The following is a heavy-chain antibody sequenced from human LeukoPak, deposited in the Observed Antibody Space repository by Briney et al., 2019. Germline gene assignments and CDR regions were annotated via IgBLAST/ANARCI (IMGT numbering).Heavy chain of an antibody. CDR3: AREGGRYSSSWYSNWFDP. V-gene: IGHV4-61*02. CDR1: GGSISSGSYY. D-gene: IGHD6-13*01. Sequence: SQTLSLTCTVSGGSISSGSYYWSWIRQPAGKGLEWIGRIYTSGSTNYNPSLKSRVTISVDTSKNQFSLKLSSVTAADTAVYYCAREGGRYSSSWYSNWFDPWGQGTLVTVSS. CDR2: IYTSGST. J-gene: IGHJ5*02.